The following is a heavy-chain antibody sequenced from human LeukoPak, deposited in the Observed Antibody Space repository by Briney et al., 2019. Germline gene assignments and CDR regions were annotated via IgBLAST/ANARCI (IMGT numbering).Heavy chain of an antibody. J-gene: IGHJ6*02. CDR3: ARSGWTGYYYYGMDV. CDR2: IYHSGST. Sequence: SETLSLTCAVSGGSISSGGYSWSWIRQPPGKGLEWIGYIYHSGSTNYNPSLKSRVTISVDKSKNQFSLKLSSVTAADTAVYYCARSGWTGYYYYGMDVWGQGTTVTVSS. CDR1: GGSISSGGYS. D-gene: IGHD6-19*01. V-gene: IGHV4-30-2*01.